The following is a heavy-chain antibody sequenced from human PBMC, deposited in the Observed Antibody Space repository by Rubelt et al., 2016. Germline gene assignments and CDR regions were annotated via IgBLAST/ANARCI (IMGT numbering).Heavy chain of an antibody. V-gene: IGHV1-46*01. J-gene: IGHJ3*02. CDR2: INPSGGST. Sequence: QVQLVQSGAEVKKPGASVRISCKSFRYTFTNYYIHWVRQTPGQGLEWMGLINPSGGSTLSPQKFQGRVTMTTDTIYMEMSGLRSDDTAVYYWARVNNVVSGYDGFDIWGQGTTVIVSS. CDR1: RYTFTNYY. CDR3: ARVNNVVSGYDGFDI. D-gene: IGHD3-3*01.